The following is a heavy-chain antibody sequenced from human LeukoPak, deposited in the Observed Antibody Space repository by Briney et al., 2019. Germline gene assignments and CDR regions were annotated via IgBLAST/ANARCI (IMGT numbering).Heavy chain of an antibody. D-gene: IGHD4-17*01. CDR2: INHSGST. J-gene: IGHJ5*02. CDR1: GYSISSGYY. V-gene: IGHV4-38-2*02. Sequence: SETLSLTCTVSGYSISSGYYWSWIRQPPGKGLEWIGEINHSGSTNYNPSLKSRVTISVDTSKNQFSLKLSSVTAADTAAYYCARTITTVTTGNCWFDPWGQGTLVTVSS. CDR3: ARTITTVTTGNCWFDP.